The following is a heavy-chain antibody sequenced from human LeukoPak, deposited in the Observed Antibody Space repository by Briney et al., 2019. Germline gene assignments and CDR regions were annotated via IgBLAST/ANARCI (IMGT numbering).Heavy chain of an antibody. CDR1: GFTFNNYG. J-gene: IGHJ4*02. V-gene: IGHV3-30*03. Sequence: GGSLRLSCAASGFTFNNYGMNWVRQAPGKGLEWVAVISYDGSNKYYADSVKGRFTISRDNSKNTLYLQMNSLRAEDTAVYYCTRDDFWSGYYPPRDYWGQGTLVTVSS. CDR2: ISYDGSNK. CDR3: TRDDFWSGYYPPRDY. D-gene: IGHD3-3*01.